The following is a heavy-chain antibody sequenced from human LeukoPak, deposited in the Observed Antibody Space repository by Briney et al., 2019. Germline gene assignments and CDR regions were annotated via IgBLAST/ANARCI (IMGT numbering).Heavy chain of an antibody. D-gene: IGHD1-26*01. CDR1: GFTVSSNY. Sequence: GGSLRLSCAASGFTVSSNYMSWVRQAPGKGLEWVSVIYSGGSTYYADSVKGRFTISRDNSKNTLYLQMNSLRAEDTAVYYCARARLGGSYYGVWGQGTLVTVSS. CDR2: IYSGGST. CDR3: ARARLGGSYYGV. J-gene: IGHJ4*02. V-gene: IGHV3-53*01.